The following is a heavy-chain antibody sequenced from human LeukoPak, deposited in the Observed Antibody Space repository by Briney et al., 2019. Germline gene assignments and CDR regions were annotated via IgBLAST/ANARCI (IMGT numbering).Heavy chain of an antibody. CDR2: MNPNSGNT. CDR1: GYTFTSYD. J-gene: IGHJ6*03. Sequence: VASVKVSFKASGYTFTSYDINWVRQAPGQGLEWMGWMNPNSGNTGYAQKFQGRVTITRNTSISTAYMELSSLRSEDTAVYYCARSGAAAGGYYYYYMDVWGKGTTVTVSS. CDR3: ARSGAAAGGYYYYYMDV. V-gene: IGHV1-8*01. D-gene: IGHD6-13*01.